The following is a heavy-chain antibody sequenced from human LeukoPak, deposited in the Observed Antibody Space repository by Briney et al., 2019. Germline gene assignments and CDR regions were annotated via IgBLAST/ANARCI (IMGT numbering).Heavy chain of an antibody. Sequence: GGSLRLSCAASGFIFDDYAMHWVRQAPGKGLEWVSLISGDGGSTYYADSVKGRFTISRDNSKNSLYLQMNSLRTEDTALYYCAKDIDPSHGFDYWGQGTLVTVSS. V-gene: IGHV3-43*02. CDR1: GFIFDDYA. CDR3: AKDIDPSHGFDY. J-gene: IGHJ4*02. CDR2: ISGDGGST.